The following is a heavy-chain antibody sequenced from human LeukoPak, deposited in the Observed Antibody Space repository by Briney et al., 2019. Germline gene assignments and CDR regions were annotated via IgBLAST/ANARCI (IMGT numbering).Heavy chain of an antibody. D-gene: IGHD6-19*01. CDR2: IYYSGST. Sequence: SETLSLTCTVSGGSIRNYYWSWIRQPPGKGLEWIGYIYYSGSTNYNPSLKSRVTISVDTSKNQFSLKLSSVTAADTAVYYCARVLEGSSGQHWYFDLWGRGTLVIVSS. CDR1: GGSIRNYY. CDR3: ARVLEGSSGQHWYFDL. J-gene: IGHJ2*01. V-gene: IGHV4-59*12.